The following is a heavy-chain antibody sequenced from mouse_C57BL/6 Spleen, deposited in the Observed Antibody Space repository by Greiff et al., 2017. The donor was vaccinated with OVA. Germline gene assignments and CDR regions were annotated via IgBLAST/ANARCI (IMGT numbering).Heavy chain of an antibody. D-gene: IGHD2-4*01. Sequence: EVKLQQSGPELVKPGASVKISCKASGYTFTDYYMNWVKQSHGKSLEWIGDINPNNGGTSYNQKFKDKATLTVDKSSSTAYMELRSLTSEDSAVYYCARAELRQVDMDYWGQGTTLTVSS. CDR2: INPNNGGT. V-gene: IGHV1-26*01. J-gene: IGHJ2*01. CDR1: GYTFTDYY. CDR3: ARAELRQVDMDY.